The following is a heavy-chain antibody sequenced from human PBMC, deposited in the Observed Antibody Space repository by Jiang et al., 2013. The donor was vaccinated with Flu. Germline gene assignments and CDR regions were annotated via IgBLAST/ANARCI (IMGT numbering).Heavy chain of an antibody. V-gene: IGHV7-4-1*02. CDR3: ARSYGGDDGMDV. CDR1: TFTQYA. D-gene: IGHD5-18*01. CDR2: INTNTGNP. Sequence: TFTQYAMNWVRQAPGQGLEWMGWINTNTGNPTYAQGFTGRFVFALDTSVSTAYLQISSLKIEDSAVYYCARSYGGDDGMDVWGQGTTVFVSS. J-gene: IGHJ6*02.